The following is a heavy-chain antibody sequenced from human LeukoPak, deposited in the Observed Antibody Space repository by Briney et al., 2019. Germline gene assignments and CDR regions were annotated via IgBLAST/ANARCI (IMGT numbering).Heavy chain of an antibody. D-gene: IGHD2-15*01. CDR1: GGSSSSRSYH. V-gene: IGHV4-39*01. CDR3: ARRDCSGGSCPGAYFDY. Sequence: KPSETLSLTCTVSGGSSSSRSYHWAWIRQPPGKGLEWIGTVYHSGSTYYNPSLKSRVTISVDTPKNQFSLKLSSVTAADTAVYYCARRDCSGGSCPGAYFDYWGQGTQVTVSS. J-gene: IGHJ4*02. CDR2: VYHSGST.